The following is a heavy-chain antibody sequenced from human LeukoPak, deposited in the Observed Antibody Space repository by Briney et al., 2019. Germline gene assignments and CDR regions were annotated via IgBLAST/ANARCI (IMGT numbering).Heavy chain of an antibody. CDR1: GLSASSNF. D-gene: IGHD6-19*01. CDR3: ASWPVGWYGEDS. J-gene: IGHJ4*02. CDR2: IYGGGST. V-gene: IGHV3-53*01. Sequence: PGGSLRLSCAATGLSASSNFMSWVRQAPGKGLEWVSVIYGGGSTYYADSVKGRFTISRDTPKNTLYLQMNSLRVEDTAVYYCASWPVGWYGEDSWGQGTLVTVSS.